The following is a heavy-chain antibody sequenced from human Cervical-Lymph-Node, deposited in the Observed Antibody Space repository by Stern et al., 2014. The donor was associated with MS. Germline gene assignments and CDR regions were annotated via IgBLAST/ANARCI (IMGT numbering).Heavy chain of an antibody. Sequence: MQLVESGAEVKKPGASGKVSGKGSGYTFTSYAMHWVRQAPGQRLEWMGWINAGNGNTKYSQKFQGRVTITRDTSASTAYMELSSLRSEDTAVYYCAREVITIFGVADYYGMDVWGQGTTVTVSS. V-gene: IGHV1-3*01. CDR3: AREVITIFGVADYYGMDV. J-gene: IGHJ6*02. D-gene: IGHD3-3*01. CDR2: INAGNGNT. CDR1: GYTFTSYA.